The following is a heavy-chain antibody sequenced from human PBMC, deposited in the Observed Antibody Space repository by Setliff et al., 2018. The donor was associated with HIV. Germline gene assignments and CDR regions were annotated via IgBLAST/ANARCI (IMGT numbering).Heavy chain of an antibody. CDR3: AREAGGGDNSATPYYFDY. CDR1: GDTFSSYV. V-gene: IGHV1-69*13. D-gene: IGHD2-21*02. J-gene: IGHJ4*02. CDR2: IIPIFGTT. Sequence: ASVKVSCKASGDTFSSYVFSWVRQAPGQGLEWMGGIIPIFGTTNYAQNFQGRVTITADESTNTAYMELSSLRSEDTAVYYCAREAGGGDNSATPYYFDYWGQGTLVTVSS.